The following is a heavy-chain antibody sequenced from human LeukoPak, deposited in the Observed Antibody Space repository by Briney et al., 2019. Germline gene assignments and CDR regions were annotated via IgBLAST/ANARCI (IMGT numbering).Heavy chain of an antibody. Sequence: KPSETLSLTCTVSGGSISSSSYYWGWIRQPPGKGLGWIGSIYYSGSTYYNPSHKSRVTISVDTSKNQFSLKLSSVTAADTAVYYCARGSGSPDAFDIWGQGTMVTVSS. CDR1: GGSISSSSYY. D-gene: IGHD1-26*01. CDR3: ARGSGSPDAFDI. CDR2: IYYSGST. J-gene: IGHJ3*02. V-gene: IGHV4-39*07.